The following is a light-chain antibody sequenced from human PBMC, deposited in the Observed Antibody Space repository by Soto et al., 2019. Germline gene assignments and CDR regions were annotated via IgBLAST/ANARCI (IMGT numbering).Light chain of an antibody. CDR2: DVS. J-gene: IGLJ2*01. CDR3: SSYTSSSTVV. Sequence: QSVLTQPASVSGSPGQSITISCTGTSSDVGAYHYVSWYQQHPGKVPKLMIYDVSNRPSGVSNRFSGSKSGITASLTISGLQAEDEADYYCSSYTSSSTVVFGGGTQLTVL. CDR1: SSDVGAYHY. V-gene: IGLV2-14*01.